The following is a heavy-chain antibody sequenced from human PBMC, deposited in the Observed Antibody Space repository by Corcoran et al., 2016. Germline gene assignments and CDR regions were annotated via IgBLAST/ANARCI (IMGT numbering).Heavy chain of an antibody. Sequence: EVQLVESGGGLVQPGGSLRLSCAASGFTFSSYSMNWVRQAPGKGLEWVSYISSSSTIYYADSVKGRFTISRDNAKNSLYLQINSLRDEDTAVYYCARYYDYVWGSRGLDYWGQGTLVTVSS. J-gene: IGHJ4*02. V-gene: IGHV3-48*02. CDR3: ARYYDYVWGSRGLDY. CDR1: GFTFSSYS. D-gene: IGHD3-16*01. CDR2: ISSSSTI.